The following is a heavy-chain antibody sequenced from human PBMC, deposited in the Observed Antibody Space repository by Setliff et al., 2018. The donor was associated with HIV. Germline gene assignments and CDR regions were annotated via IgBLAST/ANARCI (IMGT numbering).Heavy chain of an antibody. D-gene: IGHD3-3*01. CDR3: ARTFFWSENYYMDV. J-gene: IGHJ6*03. V-gene: IGHV2-5*02. CDR2: IYWDDDK. Sequence: SGPTLVNPAQTLTLTCTFSGFSLTTRGVAVGWIRQPPGKALEWLALIYWDDDKRYSPSLKSRLTITKGTSKNQVVLTMTNMDPVDTATYYCARTFFWSENYYMDVWGKGTTVTVSS. CDR1: GFSLTTRGVA.